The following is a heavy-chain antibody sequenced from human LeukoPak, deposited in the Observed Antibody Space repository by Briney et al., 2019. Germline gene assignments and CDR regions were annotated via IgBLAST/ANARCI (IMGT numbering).Heavy chain of an antibody. V-gene: IGHV1-2*02. CDR1: GYTFTGYN. CDR3: ARDRPAAAGSGG. CDR2: INPNSGGT. D-gene: IGHD6-13*01. J-gene: IGHJ4*02. Sequence: ASVKVSCKASGYTFTGYNIHWVRQAPGQGLEWMGWINPNSGGTNYAQKFQGRVTMTRDTSINTAYMEVSRLRSDDTAVYHCARDRPAAAGSGGWGQGTLVTVFS.